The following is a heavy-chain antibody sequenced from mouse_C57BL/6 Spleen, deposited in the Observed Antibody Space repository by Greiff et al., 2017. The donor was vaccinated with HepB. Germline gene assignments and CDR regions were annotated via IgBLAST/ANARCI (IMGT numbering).Heavy chain of an antibody. D-gene: IGHD1-1*01. V-gene: IGHV5-16*01. CDR3: AREGITTVVADYAMDY. CDR1: GFTFSDYY. CDR2: INYDGSST. J-gene: IGHJ4*01. Sequence: EVKLMESEGGLVQPGSSMKLSCTASGFTFSDYYMAWVRQVPEKGLEWVANINYDGSSTYYLDSLKSRFIISRDNAKNILYLQMSSLKSEDTATYYCAREGITTVVADYAMDYWGQGTSVTVSS.